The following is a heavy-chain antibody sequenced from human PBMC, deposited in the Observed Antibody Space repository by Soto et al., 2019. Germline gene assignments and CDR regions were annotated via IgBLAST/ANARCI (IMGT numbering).Heavy chain of an antibody. Sequence: SETLSLTCAVYGGSFSGYYWSWIRQPPGKGLEWIGEINHSGSTNYNPSLKSRVTISVDTSKNQFSLKLSSVTAADTAVYYCAGLYYYDSSGYLGDDYWGQGTLVTVSS. CDR1: GGSFSGYY. CDR3: AGLYYYDSSGYLGDDY. V-gene: IGHV4-34*01. J-gene: IGHJ4*02. CDR2: INHSGST. D-gene: IGHD3-22*01.